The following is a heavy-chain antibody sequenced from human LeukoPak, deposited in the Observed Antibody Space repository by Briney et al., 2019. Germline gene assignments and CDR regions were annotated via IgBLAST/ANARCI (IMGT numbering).Heavy chain of an antibody. D-gene: IGHD3-3*01. CDR3: AKDLNDFWSGYRYYFDY. CDR1: GFTFSSYA. J-gene: IGHJ4*02. Sequence: GGSLRLSCAASGFTFSSYAMSWVRQAPGKGLEWVSAISGSGGSTYYADSMKGRFTISRDNSKNTLYLQMNSLRAEDTAVYYCAKDLNDFWSGYRYYFDYWGQGTLVTVSS. CDR2: ISGSGGST. V-gene: IGHV3-23*01.